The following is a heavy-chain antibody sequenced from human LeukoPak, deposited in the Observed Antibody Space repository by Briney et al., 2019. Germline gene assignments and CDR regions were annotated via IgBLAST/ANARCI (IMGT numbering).Heavy chain of an antibody. CDR1: GFTISSDW. V-gene: IGHV3-7*01. CDR2: IKLDGGET. CDR3: AIDLVIGDAFDI. Sequence: GGSLRLSCAASGFTISSDWICWVRQAPGKGGEGVANIKLDGGETYDVDSVKGRFTISRDTAKNSLYLQMNSLRAEDTAVYYCAIDLVIGDAFDIWGQGTMVTVSS. J-gene: IGHJ3*02. D-gene: IGHD3-22*01.